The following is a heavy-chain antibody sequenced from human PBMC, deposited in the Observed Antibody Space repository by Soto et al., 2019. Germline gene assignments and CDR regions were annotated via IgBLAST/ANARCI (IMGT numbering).Heavy chain of an antibody. CDR2: INPKSGGT. CDR1: GYTFTVYY. D-gene: IGHD1-26*01. Sequence: ASVKVSCKASGYTFTVYYMHWVRQAPGQGLEWMGWINPKSGGTMYPQKFQGRVTMTWDTSISTAYMALTRLRSDDTAVYYCARDLAKGGGSAGFDYWGQGALVTVSS. J-gene: IGHJ4*02. V-gene: IGHV1-2*02. CDR3: ARDLAKGGGSAGFDY.